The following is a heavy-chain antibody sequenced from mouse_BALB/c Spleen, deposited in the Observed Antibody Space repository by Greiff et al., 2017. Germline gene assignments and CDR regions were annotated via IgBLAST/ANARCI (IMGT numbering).Heavy chain of an antibody. CDR2: ISSGSSTI. D-gene: IGHD2-14*01. J-gene: IGHJ4*01. Sequence: DVKLVESGGGLVQPGGSRKLSCAASGFTFSSFGMHWVRQAPEKGLEWVAYISSGSSTIYYADTVKGRFTISRDNPKNTLYLQMTSLRSEDTAMYNCARERGNYRDMDFWGEGTSVTVSS. CDR1: GFTFSSFG. V-gene: IGHV5-17*02. CDR3: ARERGNYRDMDF.